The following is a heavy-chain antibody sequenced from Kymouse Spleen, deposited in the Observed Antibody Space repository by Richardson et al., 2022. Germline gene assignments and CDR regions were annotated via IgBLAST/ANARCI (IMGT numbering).Heavy chain of an antibody. Sequence: EVQLVESGGGLVKPGGSLRLSCAASGFTFSSYSMNWVRQAPGKGLEWVSSISSSSSYIYYADSVKGRFTISRDNAKNSLYLQMNSLRAEDTAVYYCASITMVRGVIDGSTPGAREPWSPSPQ. CDR3: ASITMVRGVIDGSTP. CDR1: GFTFSSYS. J-gene: IGHJ5*02. V-gene: IGHV3-21*03. CDR2: ISSSSSYI. D-gene: IGHD3-10*01.